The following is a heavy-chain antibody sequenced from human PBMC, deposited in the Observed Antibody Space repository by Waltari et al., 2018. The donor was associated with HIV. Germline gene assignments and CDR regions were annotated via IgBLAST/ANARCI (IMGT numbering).Heavy chain of an antibody. V-gene: IGHV3-23*01. Sequence: EVQLLESGGGLVQPGGSLRVSCAASGFAFSGYAMTWVRQAPGKGLEWVSSINGSGGRTYYADSVKGRFSISRDNSKNTLYLEMKSLRAEDTAIYYCTKDPRDTDGMDVWGQGTAVTVSS. CDR2: INGSGGRT. CDR1: GFAFSGYA. CDR3: TKDPRDTDGMDV. J-gene: IGHJ6*02. D-gene: IGHD2-2*02.